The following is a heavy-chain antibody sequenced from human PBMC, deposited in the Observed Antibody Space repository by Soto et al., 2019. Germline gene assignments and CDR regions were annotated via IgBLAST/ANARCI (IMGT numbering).Heavy chain of an antibody. CDR1: GFTFSSYG. V-gene: IGHV3-30*18. CDR3: AKGKFRVVIVAPLQFDY. CDR2: ISYDGSNK. Sequence: GGSLRLSCAASGFTFSSYGMHWVRQAPGKGLEWVAVISYDGSNKYYADSVKGRFTISRDNSKNTLYLQMNSLRAEDTAVYYFAKGKFRVVIVAPLQFDYWGQGTLVTVSS. J-gene: IGHJ4*02. D-gene: IGHD5-12*01.